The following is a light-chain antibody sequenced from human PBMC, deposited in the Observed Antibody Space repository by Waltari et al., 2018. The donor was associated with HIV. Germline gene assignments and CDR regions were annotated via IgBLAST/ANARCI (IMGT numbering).Light chain of an antibody. J-gene: IGKJ2*01. CDR2: DAS. Sequence: ETAMTQPPATLFVSPGVRATPLCRASQSISCDLAWYQQKPGQAPRLLMYDASTRATGIQSSFSGSGSGTEFTLTISSLQSEDFAVYYCQQYNNWPPGYTFCQWTTLQIK. V-gene: IGKV3-15*01. CDR1: QSISCD. CDR3: QQYNNWPPGYT.